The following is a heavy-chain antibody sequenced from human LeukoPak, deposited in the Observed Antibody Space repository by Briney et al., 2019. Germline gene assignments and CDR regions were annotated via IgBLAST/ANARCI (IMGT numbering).Heavy chain of an antibody. CDR3: ARVEGTYYYGSGNWFDP. Sequence: SGGSLRLSCAASGFTFDEYGMSWVRQAPGKGLEWVSGINWNVGSTGYADSVKGRFTISRDNAKNSLYLQMNSLRAEDTAFYYCARVEGTYYYGSGNWFDPWGQGTLVTVSS. D-gene: IGHD3-10*01. CDR1: GFTFDEYG. V-gene: IGHV3-20*04. CDR2: INWNVGST. J-gene: IGHJ5*02.